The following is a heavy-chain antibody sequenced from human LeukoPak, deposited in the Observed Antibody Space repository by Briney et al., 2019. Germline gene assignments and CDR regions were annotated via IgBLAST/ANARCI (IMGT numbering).Heavy chain of an antibody. Sequence: PSETLSLTCTVSGGSISSSSYYWGWIRQPPGEGLEWIGSIYYSGSTYYNPSLKSRVTISVDTSKNQFSLKLSSVTAADTAVYYCARPLGYCSGGSCRFDPWGQGTLVTVSS. CDR1: GGSISSSSYY. J-gene: IGHJ5*02. CDR2: IYYSGST. V-gene: IGHV4-39*01. D-gene: IGHD2-15*01. CDR3: ARPLGYCSGGSCRFDP.